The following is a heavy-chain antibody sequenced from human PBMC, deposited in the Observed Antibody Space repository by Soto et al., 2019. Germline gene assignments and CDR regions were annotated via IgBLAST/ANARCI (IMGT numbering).Heavy chain of an antibody. CDR3: AKDLAESTYYYDSSGPDY. V-gene: IGHV3-7*05. D-gene: IGHD3-22*01. J-gene: IGHJ4*02. CDR1: GFTVSSNY. Sequence: PGGSLRLSCAASGFTVSSNYMSWVRQAPGKGLEWVASIKQDGSERYYVDSVKGRFTISRDNSKNTLYLQMNSLRAEDTAVYYCAKDLAESTYYYDSSGPDYWGQGTLVTVSS. CDR2: IKQDGSER.